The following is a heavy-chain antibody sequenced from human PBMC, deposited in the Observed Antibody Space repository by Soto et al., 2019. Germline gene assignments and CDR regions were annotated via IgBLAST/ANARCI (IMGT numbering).Heavy chain of an antibody. CDR2: INHSGST. V-gene: IGHV4-34*01. CDR3: AVDPELDTASPYYCMDV. Sequence: PSETLSLTCAVYGGSFSGYYWSWIRQPPGKGLEWIGEINHSGSTNYNPSLKSRVTISVDTSKNQFSLKLSSVTAADTAVYYCAVDPELDTASPYYCMDVWGKGTTVTVSS. J-gene: IGHJ6*03. D-gene: IGHD1-1*01. CDR1: GGSFSGYY.